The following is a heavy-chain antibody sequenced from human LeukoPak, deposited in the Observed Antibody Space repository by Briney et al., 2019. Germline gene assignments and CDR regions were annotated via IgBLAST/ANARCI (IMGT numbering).Heavy chain of an antibody. D-gene: IGHD3-22*01. V-gene: IGHV4-59*01. Sequence: SETLSPTCTVSGGSISSYYWSWIRQPPGKGLEWIGNIYYSGSTNYNPSLKSRVTISVDTSKNQFSLKLSSVTAADTAVYYCARVDYYDSSGYPNWFDPWGQGTLVTVSS. CDR3: ARVDYYDSSGYPNWFDP. CDR1: GGSISSYY. J-gene: IGHJ5*02. CDR2: IYYSGST.